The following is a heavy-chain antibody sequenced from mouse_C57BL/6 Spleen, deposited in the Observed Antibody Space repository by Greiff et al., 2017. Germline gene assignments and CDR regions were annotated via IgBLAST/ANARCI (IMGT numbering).Heavy chain of an antibody. CDR1: GYAFSSYW. V-gene: IGHV1-80*01. D-gene: IGHD1-1*01. CDR3: ARKGYYGSSPFDY. CDR2: IYPGDGDT. Sequence: LQQSGASVKISCKASGYAFSSYWMNWVKQRPGKGLEWIGQIYPGDGDTNYNGKFKGKATLTADKSSSTAYMQLSSLTSEDSAVYFCARKGYYGSSPFDYWGQGTTRTVSS. J-gene: IGHJ2*01.